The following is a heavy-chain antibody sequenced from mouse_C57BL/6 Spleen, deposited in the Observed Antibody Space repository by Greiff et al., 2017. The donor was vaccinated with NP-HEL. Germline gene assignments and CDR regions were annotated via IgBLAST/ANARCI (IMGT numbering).Heavy chain of an antibody. CDR3: ARFRSSDAMDY. V-gene: IGHV1-69*01. CDR1: GYTFTSYW. Sequence: VQLQQPGAELVMPGASVKLSCKASGYTFTSYWMHWVKQRPGQGLEWIGEIDPSDSYTNYNQKFKGKSTLTVDKSSSTAYMQLSSLTSEDSAVYYCARFRSSDAMDYWGQGTSVTVSS. CDR2: IDPSDSYT. D-gene: IGHD1-1*01. J-gene: IGHJ4*01.